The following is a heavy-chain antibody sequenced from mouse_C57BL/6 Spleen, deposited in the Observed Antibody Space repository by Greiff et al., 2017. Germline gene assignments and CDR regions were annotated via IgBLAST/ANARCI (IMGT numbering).Heavy chain of an antibody. V-gene: IGHV14-4*01. CDR1: GFNIKDDY. D-gene: IGHD1-2*01. CDR2: IDPENGDT. Sequence: EVHLVESGAELVRPGASVKLSCTASGFNIKDDYMHWVKQRPEQGLEWIGWIDPENGDTEYASKFQGKATITADTSSNTAYLQLSSLTSEDTAVYYCTTRRPSYWGQGTLVTVSA. CDR3: TTRRPSY. J-gene: IGHJ3*01.